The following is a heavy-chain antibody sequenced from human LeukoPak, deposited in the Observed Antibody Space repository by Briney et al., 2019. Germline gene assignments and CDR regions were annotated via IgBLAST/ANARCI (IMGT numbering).Heavy chain of an antibody. J-gene: IGHJ4*02. CDR1: GGSISSSSYY. CDR2: IYYSGST. Sequence: KPSETLSLTCTVSGGSISSSSYYWGWIRQPPGKGLEWIGSIYYSGSTYYNPSLKSRVTISVHTSKNQFSLKLSSVTAADTAVYYCARVPYCSSTSCYSGGGVFDYWGQGTLVTVSS. D-gene: IGHD2-2*02. V-gene: IGHV4-39*01. CDR3: ARVPYCSSTSCYSGGGVFDY.